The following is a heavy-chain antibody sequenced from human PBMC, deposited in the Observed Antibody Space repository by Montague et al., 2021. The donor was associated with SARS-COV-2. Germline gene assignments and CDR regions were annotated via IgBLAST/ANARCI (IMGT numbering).Heavy chain of an antibody. Sequence: SLRLSCAASGFTFSSYAMHWVRQAPGTGLEWVAVISYDGSNKYYADSVKGRFTISRDNSKNTLYLQMNSLRTEDTAVYYCASELADYGDFDYWGQGTQVTVSS. CDR3: ASELADYGDFDY. CDR1: GFTFSSYA. CDR2: ISYDGSNK. J-gene: IGHJ4*02. D-gene: IGHD4-17*01. V-gene: IGHV3-30-3*01.